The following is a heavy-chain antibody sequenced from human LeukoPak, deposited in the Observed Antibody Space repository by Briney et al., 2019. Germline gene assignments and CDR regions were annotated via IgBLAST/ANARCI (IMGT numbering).Heavy chain of an antibody. J-gene: IGHJ6*03. CDR3: ARLDLGGYYSFFYYHMDV. CDR1: GGSISRYY. CDR2: IYTIWST. Sequence: AATHSLTCTVSGGSISRYYWSWLQQPPGTGLDWIGYIYTIWSTNYNLSLKRRVTISADPSKSQFSPRLSSVTAADTAVYYCARLDLGGYYSFFYYHMDVWGRGTTVIVSS. D-gene: IGHD3-22*01. V-gene: IGHV4-4*09.